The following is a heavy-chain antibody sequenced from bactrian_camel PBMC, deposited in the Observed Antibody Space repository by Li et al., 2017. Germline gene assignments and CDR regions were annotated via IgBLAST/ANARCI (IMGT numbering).Heavy chain of an antibody. J-gene: IGHJ4*01. D-gene: IGHD2*01. CDR2: IATGSGNT. CDR1: GYPYNTHC. Sequence: HVQLVESGGGSVQAGGSLRLSCEVSGYPYNTHCMGWVRQAPGKEREGVARIATGSGNTYYADSVKGRFTISQDNAKNTLSLQMISLKPEDTAMYYCAANFGPYCSGPYLARRANFLGQGTQVTVS. V-gene: IGHV3S1*01.